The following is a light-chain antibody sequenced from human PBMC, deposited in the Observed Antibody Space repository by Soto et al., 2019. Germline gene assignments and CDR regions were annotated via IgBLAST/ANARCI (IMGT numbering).Light chain of an antibody. CDR2: AAS. CDR3: QQSYTIPYT. Sequence: DIQMTQSPSSLPASVGDRVTLTCRASQSISTYLNWYQQKPGKAPKLLIYAASSLQSGVPSRLSGSGSETDFTLTISSLQPEDFAIYYCQQSYTIPYTFGQGIKLEIK. CDR1: QSISTY. V-gene: IGKV1-39*01. J-gene: IGKJ2*01.